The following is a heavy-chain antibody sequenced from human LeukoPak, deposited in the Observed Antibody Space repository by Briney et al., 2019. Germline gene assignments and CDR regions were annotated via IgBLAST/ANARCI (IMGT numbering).Heavy chain of an antibody. CDR2: INPNSGGT. CDR1: GYTXTGHY. J-gene: IGHJ4*02. D-gene: IGHD2-2*02. CDR3: ARGGIVVVPAAIYFDY. V-gene: IGHV1-2*02. Sequence: ASVKVSCKASGYTXTGHYMHWVRQAPGQGLEWMGWINPNSGGTNYAQKFQGRVTMTRDTSISTAYMELSRLRSDDTAVYYCARGGIVVVPAAIYFDYWGQGTLVTVSS.